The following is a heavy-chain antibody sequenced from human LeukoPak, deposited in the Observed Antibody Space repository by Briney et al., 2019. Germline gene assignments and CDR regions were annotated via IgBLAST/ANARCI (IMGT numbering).Heavy chain of an antibody. J-gene: IGHJ4*02. Sequence: PGGSLRLSCAASGFTFDEFAMHWVRQAPGKGLEWVSGISWNSGSIGYADSVKGRFTISRDNAKNSLYLQMNSLRAEDTALYYCAKDGSGLFRGYSYGFHYWGQGTLVTVSS. CDR3: AKDGSGLFRGYSYGFHY. CDR2: ISWNSGSI. CDR1: GFTFDEFA. D-gene: IGHD5-18*01. V-gene: IGHV3-9*01.